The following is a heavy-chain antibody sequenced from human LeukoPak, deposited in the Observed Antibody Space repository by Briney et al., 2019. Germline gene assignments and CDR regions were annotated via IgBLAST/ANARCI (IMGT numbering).Heavy chain of an antibody. J-gene: IGHJ4*02. Sequence: SETLSLTCAVYGGSFNGYYWSWIRQPPGKGLEWIGEINHSGSTNYSPSLKSRVTLSVDTSKNQFSLKLSSVTAADTAVYYCARGRFQLWPHYYFDYWGQGTLVTVSS. CDR1: GGSFNGYY. CDR3: ARGRFQLWPHYYFDY. CDR2: INHSGST. V-gene: IGHV4-34*01. D-gene: IGHD5-18*01.